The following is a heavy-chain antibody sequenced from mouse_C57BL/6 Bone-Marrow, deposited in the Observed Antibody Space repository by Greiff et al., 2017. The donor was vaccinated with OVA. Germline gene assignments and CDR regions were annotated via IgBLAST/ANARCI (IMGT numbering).Heavy chain of an antibody. J-gene: IGHJ2*01. CDR3: AANYYGSSSLFDY. V-gene: IGHV1-69*01. CDR2: LDPSDSYT. Sequence: QVQLQQPGAELVMPGASVKLSCKASGYTFTSYWMHWVKQRPGQGLAWIGELDPSDSYTNYNQKFKGKSTLTVDKSSSTACMQLSSLTSEDSAVYYCAANYYGSSSLFDYWGQGTTLTVSS. D-gene: IGHD1-1*01. CDR1: GYTFTSYW.